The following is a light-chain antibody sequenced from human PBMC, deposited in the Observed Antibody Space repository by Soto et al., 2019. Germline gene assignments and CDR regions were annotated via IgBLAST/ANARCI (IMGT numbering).Light chain of an antibody. CDR2: GAS. J-gene: IGKJ5*01. V-gene: IGKV1-9*01. CDR1: QGISSY. CDR3: QQLHSYPIT. Sequence: DIQLTQSPSFLSTSVGDRVTITCRASQGISSYLAWYQQKPGKAPKLLIYGASTLQSGVPSRFSGSESGAEFTLTISSLQPEDFATYYCQQLHSYPITFGQGTRLE.